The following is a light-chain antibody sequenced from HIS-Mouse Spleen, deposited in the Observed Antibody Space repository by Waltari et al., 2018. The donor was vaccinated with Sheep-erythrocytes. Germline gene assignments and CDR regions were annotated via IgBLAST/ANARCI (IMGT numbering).Light chain of an antibody. CDR2: AAS. CDR3: QQRSNWYT. V-gene: IGKV1-6*01. J-gene: IGKJ2*01. Sequence: AIQMTQSPSSLSASVGDRVTITCRASQGIRNDLGWYQQKPGKAPKLLIYAASSLQSGVPSRFSGSGSGTDFTLTISSLEPEDFAVYYCQQRSNWYTFGQGTKLEIK. CDR1: QGIRND.